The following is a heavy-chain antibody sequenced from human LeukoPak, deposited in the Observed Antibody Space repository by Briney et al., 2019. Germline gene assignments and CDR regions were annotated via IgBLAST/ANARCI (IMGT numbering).Heavy chain of an antibody. CDR1: GYSISSGYY. CDR3: ARGRYSSSFSY. CDR2: IYHSGST. D-gene: IGHD6-13*01. V-gene: IGHV4-38-2*01. J-gene: IGHJ4*02. Sequence: SETLSLTCAVSGYSISSGYYWGWIRQPPGKGLEWIGSIYHSGSTYYNPSLKSRVTISVDTSKNQFSLKLSSVTAADTAVYYCARGRYSSSFSYWGQGTLVTVSS.